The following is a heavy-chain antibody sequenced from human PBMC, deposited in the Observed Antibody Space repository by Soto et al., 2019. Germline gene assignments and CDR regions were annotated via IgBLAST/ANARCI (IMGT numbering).Heavy chain of an antibody. J-gene: IGHJ4*02. CDR1: VVTVSNNR. V-gene: IGHV3-66*01. CDR2: IYSGGGT. CDR3: ARNVPVTTLGY. D-gene: IGHD4-17*01. Sequence: EVQLVESGGGLVQPGGSLRLSCAASVVTVSNNRMSWVRQAPGKGLECVSIIYSGGGTHYADSVRGRFTISRDNSKNTVYLQMNSLKADDTAVYYCARNVPVTTLGYWVQGTLVTVSS.